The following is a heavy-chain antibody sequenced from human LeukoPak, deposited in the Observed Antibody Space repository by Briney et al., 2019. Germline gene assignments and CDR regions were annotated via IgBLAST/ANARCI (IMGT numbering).Heavy chain of an antibody. CDR2: ISAYNGNT. Sequence: ASVKVSCKASGYTSTSYGISWVRQAPGQGLEWMGWISAYNGNTNYAQKLQGRVTMTTDTSTSTAYMELRSLRSDDTAVYYCARVSTDYYYYYMDVWGKGITVTVSS. CDR3: ARVSTDYYYYYMDV. V-gene: IGHV1-18*01. J-gene: IGHJ6*03. CDR1: GYTSTSYG. D-gene: IGHD2/OR15-2a*01.